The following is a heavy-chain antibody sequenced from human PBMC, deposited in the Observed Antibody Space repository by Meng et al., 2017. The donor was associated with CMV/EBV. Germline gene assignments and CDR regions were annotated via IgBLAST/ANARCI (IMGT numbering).Heavy chain of an antibody. CDR2: INPSGGST. V-gene: IGHV1-46*01. CDR3: ARGGERDSSGYRYGMDV. D-gene: IGHD3-22*01. Sequence: ASVKVSCKASGYTFTSYYMHWVRQAPGQGLEWMGIINPSGGSTSYAQKFQGRVTMTRDTSTSTVYMELSSLRSEDTAVYYCARGGERDSSGYRYGMDVWGQGTTVTVSS. CDR1: GYTFTSYY. J-gene: IGHJ6*02.